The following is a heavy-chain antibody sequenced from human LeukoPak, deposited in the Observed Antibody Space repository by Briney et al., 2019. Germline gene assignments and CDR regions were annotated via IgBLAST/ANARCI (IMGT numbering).Heavy chain of an antibody. D-gene: IGHD5-24*01. V-gene: IGHV4-39*07. J-gene: IGHJ4*02. CDR3: ARDPGTNTGGWLQFWAPIVSLFEY. Sequence: SETLSLTCTVSSGSISNSHYYWRWLRQPPGKGLERNASSYYRTSTYYNPSLNSRVTISVDTSKSQFSLKLSSVTAADTAVYYCARDPGTNTGGWLQFWAPIVSLFEYWGQGTLVTVSS. CDR1: SGSISNSHYY. CDR2: SYYRTST.